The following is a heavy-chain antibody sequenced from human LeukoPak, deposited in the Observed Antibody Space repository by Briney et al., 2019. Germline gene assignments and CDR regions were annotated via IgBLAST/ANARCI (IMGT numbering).Heavy chain of an antibody. CDR1: GGTFSSYA. CDR3: ASPGLVGATLWGYYFDY. CDR2: IIPIFGTA. D-gene: IGHD1-26*01. Sequence: SVKVSCKASGGTFSSYAISWVRQAPGQGLEWMGGIIPIFGTANYAQKFQGRVTITADESTSTAYMELSSLRSEDTAVYYCASPGLVGATLWGYYFDYWGQGTLVTVSS. J-gene: IGHJ4*02. V-gene: IGHV1-69*01.